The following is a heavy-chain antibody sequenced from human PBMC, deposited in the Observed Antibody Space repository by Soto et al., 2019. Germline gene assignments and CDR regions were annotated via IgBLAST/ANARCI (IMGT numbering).Heavy chain of an antibody. J-gene: IGHJ4*02. Sequence: PGGSLRLSCAASGFTFSSYGMHWVRQAPGKGLEWVAVISYDGSNKYYADSVKGRFTISRDNSKNTLYLQMNSLRAEDTAVYYRARGSPNYYDSSGYYRGYDYWGQGTLVTVSS. D-gene: IGHD3-22*01. CDR2: ISYDGSNK. V-gene: IGHV3-30*03. CDR3: ARGSPNYYDSSGYYRGYDY. CDR1: GFTFSSYG.